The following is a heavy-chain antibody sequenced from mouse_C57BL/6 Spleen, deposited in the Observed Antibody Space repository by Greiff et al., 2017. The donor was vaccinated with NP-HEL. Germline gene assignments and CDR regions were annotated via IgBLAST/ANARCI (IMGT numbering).Heavy chain of an antibody. CDR2: IYPGSGNT. CDR1: GYSFTSYY. V-gene: IGHV1-66*01. Sequence: VKLVESGPELVKPGASVKISCKASGYSFTSYYIHWVKQRPGQGLEWIGWIYPGSGNTKYNEKFKGKATLTADTSSSTAYMQLSSLTSEDSAVYYCARFDYDGAWFAYWGQGTLVTVSA. J-gene: IGHJ3*01. D-gene: IGHD2-4*01. CDR3: ARFDYDGAWFAY.